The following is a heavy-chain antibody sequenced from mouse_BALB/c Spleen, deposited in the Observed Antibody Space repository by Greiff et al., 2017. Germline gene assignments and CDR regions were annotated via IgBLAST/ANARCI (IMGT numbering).Heavy chain of an antibody. CDR1: GYTFSSYW. Sequence: QVQLQQSGAELMKPGASVKISCKATGYTFSSYWIEWVKQRPGHGLEWIGEILPGSGSTNYNEKFKGKATFTADTSSNTAYMQLSSLTSEDSAVYYCARPTMITPGYAMDYWGQGTSVTVSS. D-gene: IGHD2-4*01. CDR2: ILPGSGST. CDR3: ARPTMITPGYAMDY. J-gene: IGHJ4*01. V-gene: IGHV1-9*01.